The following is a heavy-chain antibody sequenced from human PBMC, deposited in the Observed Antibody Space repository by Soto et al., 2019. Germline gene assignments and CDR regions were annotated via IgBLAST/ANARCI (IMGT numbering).Heavy chain of an antibody. J-gene: IGHJ6*02. CDR3: AKDLESRTPTPYYSYGMDV. CDR1: GFTFSSYG. CDR2: ISYDGSNK. Sequence: GGSLRLSCAASGFTFSSYGMHWVRQAPGKGLEWVAVISYDGSNKYYADSVKGRFTISRDNSKNTLYLQMNSLRAEDTAVYYCAKDLESRTPTPYYSYGMDVWGQGTTVTVSS. V-gene: IGHV3-30*18.